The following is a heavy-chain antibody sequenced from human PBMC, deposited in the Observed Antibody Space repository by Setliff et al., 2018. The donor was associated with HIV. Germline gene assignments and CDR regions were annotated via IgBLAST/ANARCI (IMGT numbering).Heavy chain of an antibody. CDR2: ISPSGGST. D-gene: IGHD3-3*01. CDR1: GYTFVSDY. CDR3: ARDLGSITIFGVVIQGAFDT. V-gene: IGHV1-46*01. Sequence: ASVKVSCTASGYTFVSDYIHWVRQAPGQGPEWMGIISPSGGSTNYAQKFQGRVTMTRDTSTSTVYMELSSLRFEDTAVYYCARDLGSITIFGVVIQGAFDTWGQGTMVTVSS. J-gene: IGHJ3*02.